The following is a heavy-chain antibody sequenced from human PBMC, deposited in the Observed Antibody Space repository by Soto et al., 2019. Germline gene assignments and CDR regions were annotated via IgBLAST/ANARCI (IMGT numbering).Heavy chain of an antibody. CDR3: ARDRGATVTTHLGELFDY. D-gene: IGHD4-17*01. CDR2: IIPIFGTA. Sequence: QVQLVQSGAEVKKPGSSVKVSCKASGGTFSSYAISWVRQAPGQGLEWMGGIIPIFGTANYAQKFQGRVTIAAAESTSTAYMELSSLRSEDTAVYYCARDRGATVTTHLGELFDYWGQGTLVTVSS. V-gene: IGHV1-69*01. J-gene: IGHJ4*02. CDR1: GGTFSSYA.